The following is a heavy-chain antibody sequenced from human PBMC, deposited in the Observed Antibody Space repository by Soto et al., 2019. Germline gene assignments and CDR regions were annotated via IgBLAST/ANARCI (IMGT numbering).Heavy chain of an antibody. CDR2: IKQDGREE. CDR1: GFTFSSYW. V-gene: IGHV3-7*01. CDR3: ARIASSGRGLDV. Sequence: EVQLLESGGGLVQPGGSLRLSCVDSGFTFSSYWMSWVRQAPVKGLEWVGNIKQDGREENYVDSVKGRFTISRDNAKNPMYLQMNGLRAEDTAVYYGARIASSGRGLDVWGHGTPVVVSS. D-gene: IGHD3-10*01. J-gene: IGHJ6*02.